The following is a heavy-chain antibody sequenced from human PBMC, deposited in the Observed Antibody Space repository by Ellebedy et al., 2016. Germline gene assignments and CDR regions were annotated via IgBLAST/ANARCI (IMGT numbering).Heavy chain of an antibody. Sequence: GGSLRLXCAASGFTFSSYWMHWVRQAPGRGLVWVSRINSDGSSTSYADSVKGRFTISRDNAKNTLYLQMNSLRAEDTAVYYCARDFPTTVTTRASLDYWGQGTLVTVSS. CDR2: INSDGSST. CDR1: GFTFSSYW. J-gene: IGHJ4*02. CDR3: ARDFPTTVTTRASLDY. D-gene: IGHD4-17*01. V-gene: IGHV3-74*01.